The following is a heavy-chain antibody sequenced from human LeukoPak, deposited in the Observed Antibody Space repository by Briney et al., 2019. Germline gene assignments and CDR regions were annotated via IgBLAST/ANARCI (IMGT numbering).Heavy chain of an antibody. V-gene: IGHV4-59*01. J-gene: IGHJ3*02. Sequence: SETLSLTCTVSGGSISSYYWSWVRQPPAKGLEWIGYIYYSGSTNYNPSLKSRVTISVDTSKNQFSLKLSSVTAADTAVYYCARESDYAGAFDIWGQGTMVTVSS. CDR1: GGSISSYY. CDR3: ARESDYAGAFDI. CDR2: IYYSGST. D-gene: IGHD4-17*01.